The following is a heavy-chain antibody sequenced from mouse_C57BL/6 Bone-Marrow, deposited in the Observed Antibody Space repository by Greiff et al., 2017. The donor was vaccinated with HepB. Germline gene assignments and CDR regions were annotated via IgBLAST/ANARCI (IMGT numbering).Heavy chain of an antibody. CDR3: ARDDYYGSSSWFAY. D-gene: IGHD1-1*01. CDR1: GFTFSDYY. J-gene: IGHJ3*01. V-gene: IGHV5-16*01. CDR2: INYDGSST. Sequence: EVKLVESEGGLVQPGRSMKLSCTASGFTFSDYYMAWVRQVPEKGLEWVANINYDGSSTYYLDSLKSRFIISRDNAKNILYLQMSSLKSEDTATYYCARDDYYGSSSWFAYWGQGTLVTVSA.